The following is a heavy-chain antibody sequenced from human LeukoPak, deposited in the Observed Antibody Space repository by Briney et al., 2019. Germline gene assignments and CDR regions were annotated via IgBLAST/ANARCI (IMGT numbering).Heavy chain of an antibody. J-gene: IGHJ5*02. CDR3: ARDPGSSWSTGEEET. V-gene: IGHV1-18*01. Sequence: GASVKVSCKSFGYTFSTYGISWVRQAPGQGLEWMGWISTDNGDTTYAQKFQGRVTMTTDTSTGTAYMELRSLRSDDTAVYYCARDPGSSWSTGEEETWGQGTLVTVSS. CDR2: ISTDNGDT. D-gene: IGHD6-13*01. CDR1: GYTFSTYG.